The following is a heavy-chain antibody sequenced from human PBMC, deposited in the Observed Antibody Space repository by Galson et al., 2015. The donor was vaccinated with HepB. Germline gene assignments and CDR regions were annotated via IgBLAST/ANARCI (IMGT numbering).Heavy chain of an antibody. CDR2: INTDGSSS. D-gene: IGHD2-8*01. J-gene: IGHJ6*02. V-gene: IGHV3-74*01. CDR1: GFTFSSYW. Sequence: SLRLSCAASGFTFSSYWMHWVRQAPGKGLVWVSRINTDGSSSSYADSVKGRFTISRDNAKNTLYLQMNSLRAEDTAVYYCARVLKTNCTNGVCYYYYGMDVWGQGTTVTVSS. CDR3: ARVLKTNCTNGVCYYYYGMDV.